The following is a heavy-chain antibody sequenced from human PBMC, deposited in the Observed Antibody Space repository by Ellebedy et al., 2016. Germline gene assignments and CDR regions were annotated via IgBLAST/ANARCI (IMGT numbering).Heavy chain of an antibody. J-gene: IGHJ2*01. Sequence: SVKVSCXASGGTFSSYAISWVRQAPGQGLEWMGGIIPIFGTANYAQKFQGRVTITADESTSTAYMELSSLRSEDTAVYYCARVVVPAAMIEDWYFDLWGRGTLVTVSS. V-gene: IGHV1-69*13. CDR3: ARVVVPAAMIEDWYFDL. CDR1: GGTFSSYA. CDR2: IIPIFGTA. D-gene: IGHD2-2*01.